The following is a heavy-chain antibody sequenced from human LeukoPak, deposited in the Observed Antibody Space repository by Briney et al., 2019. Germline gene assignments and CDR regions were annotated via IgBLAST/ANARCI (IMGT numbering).Heavy chain of an antibody. Sequence: SETLSLTCAVYGGSFSGYYWSWIRQPPGKGLEWIGEINHSGSTNYNPSLKSRVTISVDTSKNQFSLKLSSVTAADTAVYYCARSDIVVVPVHYWGQGTLVTVSS. CDR2: INHSGST. D-gene: IGHD2-2*01. CDR1: GGSFSGYY. J-gene: IGHJ4*02. V-gene: IGHV4-34*01. CDR3: ARSDIVVVPVHY.